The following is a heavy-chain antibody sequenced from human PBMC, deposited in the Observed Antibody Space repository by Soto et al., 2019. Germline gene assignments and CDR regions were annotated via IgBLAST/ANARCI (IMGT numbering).Heavy chain of an antibody. CDR1: GGSISSSTYY. J-gene: IGHJ5*02. D-gene: IGHD2-21*02. CDR2: FFIGGNT. Sequence: SETLSLTCTVSGGSISSSTYYWGWMRQPPGKGLEWIGSFFIGGNTYYNPSLKSRVTISVDTSKNQFSLKLSSVTAADTAVYYCARSERLLNWFDPWGQGTLVTVSS. CDR3: ARSERLLNWFDP. V-gene: IGHV4-39*07.